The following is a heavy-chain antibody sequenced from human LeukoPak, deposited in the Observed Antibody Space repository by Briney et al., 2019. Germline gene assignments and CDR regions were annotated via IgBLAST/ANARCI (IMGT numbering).Heavy chain of an antibody. CDR2: IYHSGST. Sequence: PSETLSLTCAVSGGSISSSNWWSWVRQPPGKGLEWIGEIYHSGSTNYNPSLKSRVTISVDKSKNQFSLKLSSVTAADTAVYYCARESSSSWYTLSPWGWFDPWGQGTLVTVSS. D-gene: IGHD6-13*01. CDR1: GGSISSSNW. V-gene: IGHV4-4*02. J-gene: IGHJ5*02. CDR3: ARESSSSWYTLSPWGWFDP.